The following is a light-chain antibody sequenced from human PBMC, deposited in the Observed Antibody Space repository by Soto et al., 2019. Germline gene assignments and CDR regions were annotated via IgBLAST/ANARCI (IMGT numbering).Light chain of an antibody. CDR3: SSYTSSSTLV. V-gene: IGLV2-14*01. J-gene: IGLJ2*01. CDR2: EVS. CDR1: TREVGGYNY. Sequence: QSALTQPASVSGSPGQSITTSCTGTTREVGGYNYVSWYQHHPAKAPKLMIYEVSNGPSGVSNRFSGSKSGNTASLTISGLQAEDEADYYCSSYTSSSTLVFGGGTKLTVL.